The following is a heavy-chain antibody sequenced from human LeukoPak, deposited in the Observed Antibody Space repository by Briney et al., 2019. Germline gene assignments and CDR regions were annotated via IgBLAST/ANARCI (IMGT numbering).Heavy chain of an antibody. V-gene: IGHV1-69*05. D-gene: IGHD3-10*01. Sequence: GASVKVPXKASGGTFSSYAISWVRQAPGQGLEWMGRIIPIFGTANYAQKFQGRVTITTDESTSTAYMELSSLRSEDTAVYYCAREAARVWFGELLQSNYFDYWGQGTLVTVSS. CDR2: IIPIFGTA. CDR3: AREAARVWFGELLQSNYFDY. CDR1: GGTFSSYA. J-gene: IGHJ4*02.